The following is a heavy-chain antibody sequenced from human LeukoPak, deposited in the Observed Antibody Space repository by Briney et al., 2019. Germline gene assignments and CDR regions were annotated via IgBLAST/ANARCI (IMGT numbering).Heavy chain of an antibody. J-gene: IGHJ6*03. V-gene: IGHV4-38-2*02. D-gene: IGHD6-6*01. Sequence: SETLSLTCTVSGYSISSGYYWGWIRQPPGKGLEWIGSIYHSGSTYYNPSLKSRVTISVDTSKNQFSLKLSSVTAADTAVYYCARDHRYSSSYLLNYYYYYYMDVWGKGTTVTVSS. CDR3: ARDHRYSSSYLLNYYYYYYMDV. CDR2: IYHSGST. CDR1: GYSISSGYY.